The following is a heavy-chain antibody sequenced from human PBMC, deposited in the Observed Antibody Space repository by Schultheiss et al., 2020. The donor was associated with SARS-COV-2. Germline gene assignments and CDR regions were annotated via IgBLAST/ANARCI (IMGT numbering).Heavy chain of an antibody. CDR1: GYTFTSFG. CDR2: ISTYNGHT. V-gene: IGHV1-18*01. CDR3: ARAHGDYYYYYMDV. Sequence: ASVKVSCKASGYTFTSFGISWVRQAPGQGLEWMGWISTYNGHTNYAQKVQGRVTITTDRSTSTGYMELRSLRSDDTAVYYCARAHGDYYYYYMDVWGKGTTVTVSS. J-gene: IGHJ6*03. D-gene: IGHD4-17*01.